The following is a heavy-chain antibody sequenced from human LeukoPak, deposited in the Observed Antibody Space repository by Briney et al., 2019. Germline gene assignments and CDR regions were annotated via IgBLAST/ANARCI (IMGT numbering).Heavy chain of an antibody. Sequence: SETPSLTCTVSGDSISGKTYSWGWVRQPPGKGLEWIGYMYYSENTYYNPSLKSRVTISVDTSRIQFSLKLSSVTAADTAVYYCVRYRSGSNRFDYWGQGTLVTVSS. CDR2: MYYSENT. D-gene: IGHD6-19*01. CDR1: GDSISGKTYS. J-gene: IGHJ4*02. V-gene: IGHV4-39*01. CDR3: VRYRSGSNRFDY.